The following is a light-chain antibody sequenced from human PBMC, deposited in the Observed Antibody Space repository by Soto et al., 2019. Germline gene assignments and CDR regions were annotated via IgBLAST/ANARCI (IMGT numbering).Light chain of an antibody. CDR3: QHRSDWPLT. V-gene: IGKV3-11*01. J-gene: IGKJ4*01. CDR1: ESVSSY. Sequence: EIVLTQSPVILSLSPGERATLSCRASESVSSYLAWYQQKPGQAPRLLIYDASNMATGIPARFSGSGSGTDFTLTISSLEPEDFAVYYCQHRSDWPLTFGGGTKVEIK. CDR2: DAS.